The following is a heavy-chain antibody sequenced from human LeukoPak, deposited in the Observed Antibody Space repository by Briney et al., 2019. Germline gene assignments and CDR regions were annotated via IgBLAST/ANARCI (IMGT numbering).Heavy chain of an antibody. CDR1: GFTFSTYW. CDR3: ARDRYSSSCGGDY. D-gene: IGHD6-13*01. J-gene: IGHJ4*02. Sequence: GGSLRLSCAASGFTFSTYWMNWVRQAPGKGLEWVSSISSSSSYIYYADSVKGRFTISRDNAKNSLYLQMNSLRAEDTAVYYCARDRYSSSCGGDYWGQGTLVTVSS. CDR2: ISSSSSYI. V-gene: IGHV3-21*01.